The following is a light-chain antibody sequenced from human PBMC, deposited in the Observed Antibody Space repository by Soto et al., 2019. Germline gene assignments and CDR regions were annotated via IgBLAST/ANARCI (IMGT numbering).Light chain of an antibody. CDR3: QQYGRSPPFT. J-gene: IGKJ2*01. V-gene: IGKV3-20*01. CDR2: GAS. CDR1: QSVSSTY. Sequence: EIVLTQSPGTLSLSPGERATLSCRASQSVSSTYIAWYPQNPGRAPRLLIYGASSRATGIPDRFSGSGSGKDFALTISRLEPEDFAVYFCQQYGRSPPFTFGQGNKVEIK.